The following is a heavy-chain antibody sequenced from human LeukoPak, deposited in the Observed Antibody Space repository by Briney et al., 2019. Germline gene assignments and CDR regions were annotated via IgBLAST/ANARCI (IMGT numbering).Heavy chain of an antibody. CDR1: GGSISSYY. Sequence: PSETLSLTCTVSGGSISSYYWSWIRQPPGKGLEWIGYIYYSGSTNYNPSLKSRVTISVDTPKNQFSLKLSSVTAADTAVYYCARVSSEQWLTADIWGQGTMVTVSS. D-gene: IGHD6-19*01. CDR2: IYYSGST. CDR3: ARVSSEQWLTADI. V-gene: IGHV4-59*01. J-gene: IGHJ3*02.